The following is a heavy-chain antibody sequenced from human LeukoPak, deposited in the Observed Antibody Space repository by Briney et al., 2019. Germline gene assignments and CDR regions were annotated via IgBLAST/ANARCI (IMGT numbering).Heavy chain of an antibody. CDR1: GDSVSSNSAA. J-gene: IGHJ5*02. V-gene: IGHV6-1*01. CDR2: TYYRSKWYN. Sequence: SQTLSLTCAISGDSVSSNSAAWNWIRQSPSSGLEWLGRTYYRSKWYNDYAVSVKSRITINPDTSKNQFSLQLNSVTPEDTAVYYCARAKLERPKNWFDPWGQGTLVTVSS. CDR3: ARAKLERPKNWFDP. D-gene: IGHD1-1*01.